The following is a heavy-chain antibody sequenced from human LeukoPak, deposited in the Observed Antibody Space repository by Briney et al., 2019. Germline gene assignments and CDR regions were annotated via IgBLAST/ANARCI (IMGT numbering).Heavy chain of an antibody. CDR1: GFTFGSYA. CDR3: VRDQGGERWFDP. D-gene: IGHD3-16*01. J-gene: IGHJ5*02. V-gene: IGHV3-21*01. Sequence: GGSLRLSCAASGFTFGSYAMNWVRQAPGKGLEWVSSISSCSSFIYYADSVKGRFTIARDNAKHSLYLQMNSLRPEDTAIYYCVRDQGGERWFDPWGQGTLVTVSS. CDR2: ISSCSSFI.